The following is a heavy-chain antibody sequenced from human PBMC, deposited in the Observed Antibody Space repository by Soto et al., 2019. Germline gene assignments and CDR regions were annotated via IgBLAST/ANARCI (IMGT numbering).Heavy chain of an antibody. CDR3: ARQGYHYYTYSFGY. CDR2: IYPSNSEN. V-gene: IGHV5-51*01. D-gene: IGHD3-3*01. J-gene: IGHJ4*02. Sequence: PGESLKISCKASGYTFTSYWIGWVRQMPGKGREWMGIIYPSNSENRFSPSFQGQVTLSADKSIFTAYLQWSSLKASDTAMYYFARQGYHYYTYSFGYWRQVPLVTVSS. CDR1: GYTFTSYW.